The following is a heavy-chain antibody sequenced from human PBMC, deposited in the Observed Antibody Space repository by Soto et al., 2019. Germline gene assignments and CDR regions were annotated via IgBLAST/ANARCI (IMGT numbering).Heavy chain of an antibody. CDR3: ASVGLDDTWFS. CDR2: ISSSSSYI. J-gene: IGHJ4*02. Sequence: GGSLRLSCAASGFTFSSYSMNWVRQAPGKGLEWVSSISSSSSYIYYADSVKGRFTISRDNAKNSLYLQMNSLRAEDTAVYYCASVGLDDTWFSWGQGTLVTVSS. CDR1: GFTFSSYS. D-gene: IGHD3-22*01. V-gene: IGHV3-21*01.